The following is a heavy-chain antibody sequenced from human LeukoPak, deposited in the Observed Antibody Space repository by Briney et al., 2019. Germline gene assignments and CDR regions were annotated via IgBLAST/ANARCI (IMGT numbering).Heavy chain of an antibody. CDR3: ARDYYDNSGYDY. CDR1: GGTFSSYA. D-gene: IGHD3-22*01. Sequence: GSSVKVSCKASGGTFSSYAISWVRQATGQGLEWMGWMNPNNGNRGHAQRFQGRVTMTRNTSISTAYLELSNLRSEDTAVYYCARDYYDNSGYDYWGQGTLVTVSS. V-gene: IGHV1-8*02. J-gene: IGHJ4*02. CDR2: MNPNNGNR.